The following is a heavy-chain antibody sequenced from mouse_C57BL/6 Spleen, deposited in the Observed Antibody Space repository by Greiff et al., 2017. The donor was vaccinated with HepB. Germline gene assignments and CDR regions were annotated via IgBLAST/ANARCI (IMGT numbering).Heavy chain of an antibody. D-gene: IGHD3-2*02. CDR2: INPYNGGT. CDR1: GYTFTDYY. J-gene: IGHJ4*01. V-gene: IGHV1-19*01. Sequence: VQLQQSGPVLVKPGASVKMSCKASGYTFTDYYMNWVKQSHGKSLEWIGVINPYNGGTSYNQKFKGKATLTVDKSSSTAYMELNSLTSEDSAVYYCARQLRLYYAMDYWGQGTSVTVSS. CDR3: ARQLRLYYAMDY.